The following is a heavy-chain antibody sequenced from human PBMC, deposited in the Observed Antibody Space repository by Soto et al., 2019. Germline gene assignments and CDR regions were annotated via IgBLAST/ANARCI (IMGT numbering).Heavy chain of an antibody. J-gene: IGHJ5*02. CDR2: LNPNSGGT. CDR1: GYTFTGYY. Sequence: ASVRVSGKASGYTFTGYYMPWVRQAPGQGLEWMEWLNPNSGGTNSAQKFQGRVTMTRDTSISTAYMELSRLRSDDTAVYYGARARHIVVVTAIHLWFDPWCQGTLVTVSS. D-gene: IGHD2-21*02. V-gene: IGHV1-2*02. CDR3: ARARHIVVVTAIHLWFDP.